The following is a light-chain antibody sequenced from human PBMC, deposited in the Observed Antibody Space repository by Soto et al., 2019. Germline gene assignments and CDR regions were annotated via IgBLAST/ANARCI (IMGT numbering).Light chain of an antibody. Sequence: QSALTQPAYVSGSPGKSITISCTGTRSDVGGYNYVSWYQQHPGKAPKLMISEVSNRPSGVSNRFSGSKSGNTASLTISGLQAEDEADYYCSSYTSSSTLVFGGGTKLTVL. V-gene: IGLV2-14*01. CDR1: RSDVGGYNY. CDR2: EVS. J-gene: IGLJ2*01. CDR3: SSYTSSSTLV.